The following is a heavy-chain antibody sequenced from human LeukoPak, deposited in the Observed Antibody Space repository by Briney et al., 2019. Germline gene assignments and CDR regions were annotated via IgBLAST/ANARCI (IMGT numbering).Heavy chain of an antibody. CDR3: ARGGAYSSGWYVEGYYYYGMDV. J-gene: IGHJ6*04. CDR1: GGSISSGGYY. D-gene: IGHD6-19*01. V-gene: IGHV4-31*03. CDR2: IYYSGST. Sequence: SQTLSLTCTVSGGSISSGGYYWSWIRQHPGKGLEWIGYIYYSGSTYYNPSLKSRVTISVDTSKNQFSLKLSSVTAADTAVHYCARGGAYSSGWYVEGYYYYGMDVWGKGTTVTVSS.